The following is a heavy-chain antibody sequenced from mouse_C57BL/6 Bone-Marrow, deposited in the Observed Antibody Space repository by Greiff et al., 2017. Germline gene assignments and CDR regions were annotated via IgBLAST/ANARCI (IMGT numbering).Heavy chain of an antibody. CDR2: INPSSGYT. CDR1: GYTFTSYT. J-gene: IGHJ2*01. CDR3: ARMVTTNY. D-gene: IGHD2-2*01. V-gene: IGHV1-4*01. Sequence: QVQLKESGAELARPGASVKMSCKASGYTFTSYTMHWVKQRPGQGLEWIGYINPSSGYTKYNQKFKDKATLTADKSSSTAYMQLSSLTSEDSAVYYCARMVTTNYWGQGTTLTVSS.